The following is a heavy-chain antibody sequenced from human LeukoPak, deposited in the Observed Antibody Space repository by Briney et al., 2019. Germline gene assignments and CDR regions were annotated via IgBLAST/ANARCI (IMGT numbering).Heavy chain of an antibody. CDR2: ISSSSSTI. D-gene: IGHD2-15*01. Sequence: PGRSLRLSCAASGFTFSSYSMNWVRQAPGKGLEWVSYISSSSSTIYYADSVKGRFTISRDNAKNSLYLQMNSLRAEDTAVYYCARGGVFKAAATFDYWGQGILVTVSS. CDR3: ARGGVFKAAATFDY. J-gene: IGHJ4*02. V-gene: IGHV3-48*04. CDR1: GFTFSSYS.